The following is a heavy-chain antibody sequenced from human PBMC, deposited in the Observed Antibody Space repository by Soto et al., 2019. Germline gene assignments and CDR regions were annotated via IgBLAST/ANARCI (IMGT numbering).Heavy chain of an antibody. CDR3: ARRAETNGWNGFGADKYYFDF. CDR2: MNPNTGNS. Sequence: ASVKVSCKASGYTFTSYDIYWVRQATGRGXEWMGWMNPNTGNSGYAQKFQGRVTMTSDTSISTAHMELSSLRSEDTAVYYCARRAETNGWNGFGADKYYFDFWGQGTLVTVSS. CDR1: GYTFTSYD. D-gene: IGHD1-1*01. V-gene: IGHV1-8*01. J-gene: IGHJ4*02.